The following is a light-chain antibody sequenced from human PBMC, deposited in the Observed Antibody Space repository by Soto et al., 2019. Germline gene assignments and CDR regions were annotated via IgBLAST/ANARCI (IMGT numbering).Light chain of an antibody. Sequence: QSALTQPASVSGSPGQSITISCTGTSSDVGGYTLVSWYQQHPGKAPTLMIYQDNKRPLGVSNRFSGSKSGNTASLTISGLQAEDEADYYCCSYAGGTTYVFGTGTKVTVL. CDR1: SSDVGGYTL. CDR3: CSYAGGTTYV. CDR2: QDN. V-gene: IGLV2-23*01. J-gene: IGLJ1*01.